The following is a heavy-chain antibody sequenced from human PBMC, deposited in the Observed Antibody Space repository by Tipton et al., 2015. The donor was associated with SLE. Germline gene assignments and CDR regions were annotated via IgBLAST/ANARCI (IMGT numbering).Heavy chain of an antibody. D-gene: IGHD1-26*01. CDR2: IKQDGGEQ. CDR3: AREGGSYYPSYYFDY. J-gene: IGHJ4*02. V-gene: IGHV3-7*01. Sequence: SLRLSCAASGFTFSTYWMSWVRQAPGKGLEWVANIKQDGGEQNYVDSVKGRLIISRDNAKNALYLQMNNLRAEDTAVYYWAREGGSYYPSYYFDYWSQGTLVPVSS. CDR1: GFTFSTYW.